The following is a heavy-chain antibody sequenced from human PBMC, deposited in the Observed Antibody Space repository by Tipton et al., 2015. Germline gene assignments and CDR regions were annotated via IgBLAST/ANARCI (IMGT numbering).Heavy chain of an antibody. J-gene: IGHJ6*02. V-gene: IGHV4-59*01. Sequence: TLSLTCTVSGGSISTYYWSWIRQPPGKGLEWIGYIYYSGSTNYNPSLKSRVTISVDTSKNQFSLKVTSVAAADTAVYYCARTLSGSYSDGLYYYGMDVWGQGTTVTVS. CDR3: ARTLSGSYSDGLYYYGMDV. D-gene: IGHD1-26*01. CDR1: GGSISTYY. CDR2: IYYSGST.